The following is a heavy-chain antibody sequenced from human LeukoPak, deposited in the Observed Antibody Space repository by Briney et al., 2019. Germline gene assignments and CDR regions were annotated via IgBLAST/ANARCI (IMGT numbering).Heavy chain of an antibody. Sequence: GGSLRLSCAASGFTFSSYGMHWVRQAPGKGLEWVAVISYDGSNKYYADSVKGRFTISRDNSKNTLYLQMNSLRAEDTAVYYCAKDRGTRGVQPWYAFDIWGQGTMVTVSS. CDR2: ISYDGSNK. J-gene: IGHJ3*02. V-gene: IGHV3-30*18. D-gene: IGHD3-10*01. CDR1: GFTFSSYG. CDR3: AKDRGTRGVQPWYAFDI.